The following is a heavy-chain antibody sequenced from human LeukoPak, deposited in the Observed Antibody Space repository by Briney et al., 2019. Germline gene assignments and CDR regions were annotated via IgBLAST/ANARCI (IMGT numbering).Heavy chain of an antibody. D-gene: IGHD3-22*01. CDR3: ARGGAKYSDISAYGYFDL. CDR1: GFTFSRCD. Sequence: PGEPLRLSCVASGFTFSRCDFHWVRQVTVKGLESILAIGAGGDTYYPGSVKGRFTISRENGKNSLYLQMSSLRAGDTAVYYCARGGAKYSDISAYGYFDLWGRGTLVTVSS. CDR2: IGAGGDT. V-gene: IGHV3-13*04. J-gene: IGHJ2*01.